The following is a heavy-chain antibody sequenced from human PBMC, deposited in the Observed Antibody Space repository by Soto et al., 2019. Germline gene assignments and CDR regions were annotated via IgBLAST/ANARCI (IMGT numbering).Heavy chain of an antibody. V-gene: IGHV3-48*01. CDR1: GFTFSSYS. CDR2: ISSSSSTI. CDR3: ARGPESGYRHFDY. J-gene: IGHJ4*02. D-gene: IGHD3-22*01. Sequence: EVQLVESGGGLVQPGGSLRLSCAASGFTFSSYSMNWVRQAPGKGLEWVSYISSSSSTIYYADSVKGRFTISRDNAKNSLYLQMNNLRAEDTAVYYCARGPESGYRHFDYWGQGTLVTVSS.